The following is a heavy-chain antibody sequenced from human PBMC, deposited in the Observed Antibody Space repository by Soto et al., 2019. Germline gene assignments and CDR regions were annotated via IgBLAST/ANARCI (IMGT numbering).Heavy chain of an antibody. Sequence: EVQLVESGGGLVQPGGSLRLSCAASGFTFSSYWLHWVRQAPGNGLVWLSRINSDGSSTHYADSVRSRFTISRYNAKSTLYLQLNSVRAEDTAVYYCSRKGAVAGFGYWGQGTLVTVSS. V-gene: IGHV3-74*01. CDR2: INSDGSST. J-gene: IGHJ4*02. D-gene: IGHD6-19*01. CDR1: GFTFSSYW. CDR3: SRKGAVAGFGY.